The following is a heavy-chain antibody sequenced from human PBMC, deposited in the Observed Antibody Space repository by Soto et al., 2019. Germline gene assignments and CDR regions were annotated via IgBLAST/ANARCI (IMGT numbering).Heavy chain of an antibody. Sequence: QVQLVQSGDEVKKPGASVKVSCKASGYIFVNYGIAWVRQAPGQGLEWMGWISPYTGNTHSATKVQGRLTMTTDTATSTAYLDLGSLTSDDTAVYYCVMVDNYVTPTPQDVWGQGTTVTVSS. CDR2: ISPYTGNT. CDR1: GYIFVNYG. V-gene: IGHV1-18*01. J-gene: IGHJ6*02. CDR3: VMVDNYVTPTPQDV. D-gene: IGHD3-16*01.